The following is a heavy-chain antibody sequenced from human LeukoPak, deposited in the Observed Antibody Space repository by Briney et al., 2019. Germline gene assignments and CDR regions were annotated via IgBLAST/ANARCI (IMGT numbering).Heavy chain of an antibody. Sequence: GGSPRLSCSASGFTFSSYAMHWVRQAPGKGLEYVSAISSNGGSTYYADSVKGRFTISRDNSKNTLYLQMSSLRAEDTAVYYCVNELGGKFDYWGQGTLVTVSS. J-gene: IGHJ4*02. CDR1: GFTFSSYA. V-gene: IGHV3-64D*09. CDR2: ISSNGGST. CDR3: VNELGGKFDY. D-gene: IGHD6-25*01.